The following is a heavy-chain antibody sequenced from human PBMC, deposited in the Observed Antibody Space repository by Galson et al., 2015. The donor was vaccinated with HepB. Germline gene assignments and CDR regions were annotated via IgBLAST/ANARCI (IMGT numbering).Heavy chain of an antibody. D-gene: IGHD4-17*01. Sequence: SLRLSCAASGFTFSSYSMNWVRQAPGKGLEWVSYISSSSSTIYYADSVKGRFTISRDNAKNSLYLQMNSLRAEDTAVYYCARDDYGDYVGHAGRLFYYYYGMDVWGQGTTVTVSS. V-gene: IGHV3-48*04. CDR1: GFTFSSYS. CDR2: ISSSSSTI. CDR3: ARDDYGDYVGHAGRLFYYYYGMDV. J-gene: IGHJ6*02.